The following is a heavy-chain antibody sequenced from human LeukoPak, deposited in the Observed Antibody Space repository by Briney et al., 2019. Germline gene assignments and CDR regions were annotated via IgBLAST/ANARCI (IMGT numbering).Heavy chain of an antibody. Sequence: SETLSLTCTVSGGSISSGGYYWSWIRQPPGKGLEWIGYIYHSGSTYYNPSLKSRVTISVDRSKNQFSLKLSSVTAADTAVYYCARERIAAAGIFDYWGQGTLVTVSS. CDR1: GGSISSGGYY. V-gene: IGHV4-30-2*01. D-gene: IGHD6-13*01. CDR2: IYHSGST. CDR3: ARERIAAAGIFDY. J-gene: IGHJ4*02.